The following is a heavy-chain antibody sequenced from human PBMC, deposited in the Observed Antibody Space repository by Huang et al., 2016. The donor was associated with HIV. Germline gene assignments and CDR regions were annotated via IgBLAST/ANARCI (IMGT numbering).Heavy chain of an antibody. CDR3: ARFGKRLPMLRGEDVIGDI. J-gene: IGHJ3*02. V-gene: IGHV3-30-3*01. CDR2: ISYDGNDK. CDR1: GFTLSDYA. D-gene: IGHD3-10*01. Sequence: QVQLVESGGGVVQPGRSLRLSCAASGFTLSDYAIHWVRQAPGNGLEWVALISYDGNDKFYPDSGRGRFTISRDNFKNTLYLQMNSLRHEDTALYYCARFGKRLPMLRGEDVIGDIWGQGTMVIVSS.